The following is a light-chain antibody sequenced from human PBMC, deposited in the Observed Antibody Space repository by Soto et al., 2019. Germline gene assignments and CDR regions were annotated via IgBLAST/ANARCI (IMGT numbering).Light chain of an antibody. Sequence: EIVLTQSPGTLSLSPGERATLSCRASQTVSSRYLAWYQQKPGQAPRLLMYGASNRATGIPDRFSGSGSGTDFTLTISILELEDFAVYFCQQYGRSPPFTFGQGTKVDIK. CDR3: QQYGRSPPFT. CDR1: QTVSSRY. V-gene: IGKV3-20*01. J-gene: IGKJ2*01. CDR2: GAS.